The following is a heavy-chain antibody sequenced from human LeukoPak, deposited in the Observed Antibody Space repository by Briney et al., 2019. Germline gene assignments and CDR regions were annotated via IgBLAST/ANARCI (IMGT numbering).Heavy chain of an antibody. CDR1: GYTFTSYG. J-gene: IGHJ3*02. CDR3: ATPTPYFYDTSGPMDAFDI. Sequence: ASVKVSCKASGYTFTSYGISWVRQVPGRGLEWMGWINPNSGASSYAQKFQGRVTMTRDTSISTAYMELSSLKSDDTAVYSCATPTPYFYDTSGPMDAFDIWGHGAMVTVAS. CDR2: INPNSGAS. D-gene: IGHD3-22*01. V-gene: IGHV1-2*02.